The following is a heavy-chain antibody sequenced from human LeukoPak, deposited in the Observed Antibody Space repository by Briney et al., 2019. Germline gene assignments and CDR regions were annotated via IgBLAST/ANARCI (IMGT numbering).Heavy chain of an antibody. V-gene: IGHV4-59*08. Sequence: PSQTLSPTCTVSGGSISSYYWSWTRQPPGKGLEWIGYIYYSGSTNYNPSLKSRVTISVDTSKNQFSLKLSSVTAADTAVYYCARASGYYPYHFDFWGQGTLVTVSS. CDR1: GGSISSYY. D-gene: IGHD3-22*01. J-gene: IGHJ4*02. CDR2: IYYSGST. CDR3: ARASGYYPYHFDF.